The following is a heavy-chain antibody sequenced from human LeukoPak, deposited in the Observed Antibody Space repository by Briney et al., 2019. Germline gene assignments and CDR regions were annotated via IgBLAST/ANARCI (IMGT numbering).Heavy chain of an antibody. CDR2: IYYSGST. J-gene: IGHJ4*02. Sequence: SQTLSLTCTVSGASISSSGYFWTWIRQHPGEGLGWVGYIYYSGSTYYNPSLKSRVTISVDTSKNQFSLRLNSVTAADTAVYYCARDAVPSGYYNGFDYWGQGTLVTVSS. CDR3: ARDAVPSGYYNGFDY. CDR1: GASISSSGYF. V-gene: IGHV4-31*03. D-gene: IGHD3-22*01.